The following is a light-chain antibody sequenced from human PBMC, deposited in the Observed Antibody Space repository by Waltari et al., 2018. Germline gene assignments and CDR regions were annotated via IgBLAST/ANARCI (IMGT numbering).Light chain of an antibody. J-gene: IGKJ1*01. Sequence: DIQMTQSPSTLSASVGDRVTITCRARQSISKWVAWYQQKPGKVPKVLIYEASSLESGVPSRFSGSGSGTEFTLTISSLQPDDFATYYCQQYNSYSPWTFGQGTKVEIK. V-gene: IGKV1-5*03. CDR3: QQYNSYSPWT. CDR1: QSISKW. CDR2: EAS.